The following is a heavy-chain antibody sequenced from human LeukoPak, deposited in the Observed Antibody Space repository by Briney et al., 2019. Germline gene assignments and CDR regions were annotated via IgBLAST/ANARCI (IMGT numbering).Heavy chain of an antibody. CDR3: AKEARGYSYGTAMDV. D-gene: IGHD5-18*01. V-gene: IGHV3-48*04. CDR2: ISSSSATI. Sequence: GGSLRLSCAASGFSFSDYGMEWVRQAPGKGLEWISYISSSSATIYYAGSVRGRFTTSRDNAKNSLYLQMNSLRAEDTAVYYCAKEARGYSYGTAMDVWGQGTTVTVSS. CDR1: GFSFSDYG. J-gene: IGHJ6*02.